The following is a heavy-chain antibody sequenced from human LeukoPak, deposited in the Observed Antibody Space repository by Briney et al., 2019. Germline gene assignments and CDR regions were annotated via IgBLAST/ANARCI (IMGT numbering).Heavy chain of an antibody. CDR3: ARGSAALYYFDF. J-gene: IGHJ4*02. D-gene: IGHD2-2*01. V-gene: IGHV3-33*01. CDR1: GFTFSSYG. CDR2: IWYDGSDI. Sequence: PGVSLRLSCAVSGFTFSSYGMHWARLAPGKWLESVATIWYDGSDINYADSVKGRFINSRDNSKNTLYLQMNTLRAEDTAVYYCARGSAALYYFDFWGQGTLVAVSS.